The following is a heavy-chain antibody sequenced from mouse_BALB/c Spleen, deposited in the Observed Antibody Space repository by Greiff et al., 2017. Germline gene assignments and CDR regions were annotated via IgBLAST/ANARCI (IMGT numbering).Heavy chain of an antibody. J-gene: IGHJ3*01. Sequence: QVQLQQPGAELVKPGASVKMSCKASGYTFTSYWMHWVKQRPGRGLEWIGTIDPSDSYTSYNQKFKGKATLTVDTSSSTAYMQLSSLTSEDSAVYYCTRWENLLLRAFAYWGQGTLVTVSA. D-gene: IGHD1-1*01. CDR1: GYTFTSYW. CDR3: TRWENLLLRAFAY. CDR2: IDPSDSYT. V-gene: IGHV1S127*01.